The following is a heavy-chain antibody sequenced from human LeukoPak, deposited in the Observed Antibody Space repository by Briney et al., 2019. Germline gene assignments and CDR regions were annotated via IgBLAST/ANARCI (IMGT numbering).Heavy chain of an antibody. J-gene: IGHJ4*02. V-gene: IGHV4-59*01. CDR3: ARKPFIKKPHPLDY. Sequence: SETLSLTCTVSGGSISSYYWSWIRQPPGKGLQWIGSIYYSGTTNYNASLKSRLTISVDTSKHQFSLKLRSVTAADTAVYYCARKPFIKKPHPLDYWGQGTLVTVSS. CDR1: GGSISSYY. D-gene: IGHD3-10*01. CDR2: IYYSGTT.